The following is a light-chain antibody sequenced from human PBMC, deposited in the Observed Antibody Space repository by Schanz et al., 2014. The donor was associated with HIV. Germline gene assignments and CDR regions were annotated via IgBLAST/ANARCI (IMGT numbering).Light chain of an antibody. V-gene: IGKV1-5*03. CDR1: QTIGRF. CDR3: QQSDTFPYT. Sequence: IQMTQSPSTVSASIGDRVTITCRASQTIGRFLAWYQQKPGTAPVLLIYQASTLETGVPSRFSGSGSGTQFTLTISGLQPDDFATYYCQQSDTFPYTFGQGTELEIK. J-gene: IGKJ2*01. CDR2: QAS.